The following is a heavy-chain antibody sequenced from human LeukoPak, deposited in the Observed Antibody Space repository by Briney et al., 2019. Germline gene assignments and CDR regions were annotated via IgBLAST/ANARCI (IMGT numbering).Heavy chain of an antibody. V-gene: IGHV3-73*01. Sequence: GGSLRLSCAASGFTFSGSAMHWVRQASGKGLEWVGRIRSKANSYATAYAASVKGRFTISRDDSKNTAYLQMNSLKTEDTAVYYCTRHPMAGAYSSSSGSDYWGQGTLVTVSS. CDR1: GFTFSGSA. CDR2: IRSKANSYAT. D-gene: IGHD6-6*01. CDR3: TRHPMAGAYSSSSGSDY. J-gene: IGHJ4*02.